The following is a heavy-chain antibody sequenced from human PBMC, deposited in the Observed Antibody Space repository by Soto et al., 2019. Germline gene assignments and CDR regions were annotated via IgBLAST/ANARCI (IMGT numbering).Heavy chain of an antibody. CDR1: GLTFSSYA. CDR3: AKFGFHYGDYSAPERLWGHNQEYYYGMDV. D-gene: IGHD4-17*01. J-gene: IGHJ6*02. Sequence: EVQLLESGGGLVQPGGSLRLSCAASGLTFSSYAMSWFRQAPGKGLEWVSAISGSGGSTYYADSVKGRLTISRDNSKNTRDLQMNSLRAEDTAVYYCAKFGFHYGDYSAPERLWGHNQEYYYGMDVWGQGTTVTVS. CDR2: ISGSGGST. V-gene: IGHV3-23*01.